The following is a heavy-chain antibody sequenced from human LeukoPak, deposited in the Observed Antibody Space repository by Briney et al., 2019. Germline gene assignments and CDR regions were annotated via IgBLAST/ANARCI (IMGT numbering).Heavy chain of an antibody. CDR2: IRYDGRNK. J-gene: IGHJ4*02. CDR1: GFIFSSYG. Sequence: GGSLRLSCAASGFIFSSYGMHWVRQAPGKGLEWVAFIRYDGRNKYYADSVKGRFTISRDNSKNTLYLQMNSLRAEDTAVYYCAKDQRGAAAGTMVDYWGQGTLVTVSS. D-gene: IGHD6-13*01. V-gene: IGHV3-30*02. CDR3: AKDQRGAAAGTMVDY.